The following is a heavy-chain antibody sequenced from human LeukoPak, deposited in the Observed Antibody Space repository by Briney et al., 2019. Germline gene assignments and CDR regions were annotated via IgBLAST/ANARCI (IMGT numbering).Heavy chain of an antibody. CDR1: GGSISSYY. CDR3: ARHGGLKRSFEI. J-gene: IGHJ3*02. Sequence: SETLSLTCTVSGGSISSYYWSWIRQPPGKGLEWIGYIYYSGSTNYNPSLKSRVTISVDASESQFSLKLSSVTAADTAVYYCARHGGLKRSFEIWGQGTMVTVSS. V-gene: IGHV4-59*08. CDR2: IYYSGST. D-gene: IGHD3-16*01.